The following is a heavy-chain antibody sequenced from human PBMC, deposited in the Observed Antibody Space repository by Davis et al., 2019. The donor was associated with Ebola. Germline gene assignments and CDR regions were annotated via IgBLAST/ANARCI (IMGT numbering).Heavy chain of an antibody. Sequence: GESLKISCAASGFSLIGYSMNWVRQAPGKGLEWVSYISSSSSTIYYTDSVKGRFTISRDNAQNSLSLQMNSLSDEDTAVYYCARDRVDGGNSRFADYWGQGTLVTVSS. V-gene: IGHV3-48*02. CDR3: ARDRVDGGNSRFADY. D-gene: IGHD4-23*01. CDR1: GFSLIGYS. J-gene: IGHJ4*02. CDR2: ISSSSSTI.